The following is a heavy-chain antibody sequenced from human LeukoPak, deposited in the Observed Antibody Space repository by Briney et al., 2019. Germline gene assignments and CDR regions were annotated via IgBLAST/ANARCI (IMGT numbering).Heavy chain of an antibody. V-gene: IGHV1-2*02. CDR3: AATTVTTVRYYYYYGMDV. D-gene: IGHD4-17*01. Sequence: GASVEVSCKASGYTFTGYYMHWVRQAPGQGLEWMGWINPNSGGTNYAQKFQGRVTMTRDTSISTAYMELSRLRSDDTAVYYCAATTVTTVRYYYYYGMDVWGQGTTVTVSS. CDR2: INPNSGGT. CDR1: GYTFTGYY. J-gene: IGHJ6*02.